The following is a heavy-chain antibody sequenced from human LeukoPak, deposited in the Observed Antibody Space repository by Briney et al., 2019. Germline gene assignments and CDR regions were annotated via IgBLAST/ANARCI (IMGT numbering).Heavy chain of an antibody. D-gene: IGHD1-26*01. J-gene: IGHJ4*02. CDR3: AKDLALYREPLDY. CDR2: VRYDGTTK. V-gene: IGHV3-30*02. CDR1: GFTFSSNG. Sequence: GGSLRLSCAASGFTFSSNGMHWVRQAPGKGLEWVAFVRYDGTTKYYVDSVKGRFTISRDNSKNTLYLQMNSLRAEDTAVYYCAKDLALYREPLDYWGQGALVTVSS.